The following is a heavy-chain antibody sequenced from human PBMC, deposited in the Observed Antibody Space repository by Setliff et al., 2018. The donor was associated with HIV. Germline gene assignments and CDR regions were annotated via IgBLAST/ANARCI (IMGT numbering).Heavy chain of an antibody. Sequence: GGSLRLSCAASGFTFSSYEMNWVRQAPGKGLELVSYISHTGSTVYYADSVKGRFTISRDNAKNSLYLQMNSLRAEDTAVYYCARDAPVVPAAINYWDYYFYMDVWGKGTTVTVSS. D-gene: IGHD2-2*01. CDR2: ISHTGSTV. V-gene: IGHV3-48*03. CDR1: GFTFSSYE. CDR3: ARDAPVVPAAINYWDYYFYMDV. J-gene: IGHJ6*03.